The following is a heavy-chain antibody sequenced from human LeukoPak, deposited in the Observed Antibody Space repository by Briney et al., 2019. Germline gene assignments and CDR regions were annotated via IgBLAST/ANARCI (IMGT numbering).Heavy chain of an antibody. CDR2: IIPILGIA. CDR3: ARDNNDYGGNGY. J-gene: IGHJ4*02. V-gene: IGHV1-69*04. D-gene: IGHD4-23*01. CDR1: GGTFSSYA. Sequence: SVKVSCKASGGTFSSYAISWVRQAPGQGLEWVGRIIPILGIANYAQKFQGRVTITADKSTSTAYMELSSLRSEDTAVYYCARDNNDYGGNGYWGQGTLVTVPS.